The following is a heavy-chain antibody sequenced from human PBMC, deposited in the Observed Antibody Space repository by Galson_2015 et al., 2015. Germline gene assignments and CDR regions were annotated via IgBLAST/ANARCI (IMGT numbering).Heavy chain of an antibody. V-gene: IGHV5-51*01. J-gene: IGHJ3*02. CDR3: ARPLTPATGGNWIGGDGFDI. CDR2: IYPGDSDT. Sequence: QSGAEVKKPGESLTISCTASGYSFSIYWIGWVRQMPGKGLELMGIIYPGDSDTRYSAPFQGQVTMSVDKSISSAYLQWSSLKASDTAMYYCARPLTPATGGNWIGGDGFDIWGQGTMVTVSS. CDR1: GYSFSIYW. D-gene: IGHD4-23*01.